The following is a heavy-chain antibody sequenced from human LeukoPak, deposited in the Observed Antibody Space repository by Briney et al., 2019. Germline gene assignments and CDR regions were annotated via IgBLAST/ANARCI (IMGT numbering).Heavy chain of an antibody. CDR3: ATDPASYCTSSTCDSDY. CDR2: IKQDGSEK. Sequence: PGGSLRLSCAASGFTFSSYWMSWVRQAPGKGLEWVANIKQDGSEKYYVGSVKGRFTISRDNAKNSLYLQMNNLGAEDTAVYYCATDPASYCTSSTCDSDYWGQGTLVTVSS. D-gene: IGHD2-8*01. J-gene: IGHJ4*02. V-gene: IGHV3-7*01. CDR1: GFTFSSYW.